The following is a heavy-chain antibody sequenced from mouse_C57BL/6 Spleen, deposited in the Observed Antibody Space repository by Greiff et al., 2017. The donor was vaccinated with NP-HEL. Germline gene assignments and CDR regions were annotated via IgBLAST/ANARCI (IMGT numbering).Heavy chain of an antibody. CDR2: INPNNGGT. V-gene: IGHV1-26*01. CDR1: GYTFTDYY. J-gene: IGHJ2*01. Sequence: VQLQQSGPELVKPGASVKISCKASGYTFTDYYMNWVKQSHGKSLEWIGDINPNNGGTSYNQKFKGKATLTVDKSSSTAYMELRSLTSEDSAVYYCARGDWDGVFDYWGQGTTLTVSS. CDR3: ARGDWDGVFDY. D-gene: IGHD4-1*01.